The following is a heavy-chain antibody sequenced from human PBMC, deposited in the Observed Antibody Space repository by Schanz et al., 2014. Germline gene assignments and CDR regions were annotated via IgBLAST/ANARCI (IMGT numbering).Heavy chain of an antibody. V-gene: IGHV3-66*01. J-gene: IGHJ6*03. Sequence: EVQLVESGGGLVQPGGSLRLSCAASGFTVSKNYMSWVRQAPGKGLEWVSIIYTDGSTYYADSVRDRFTISRDNSKKTLYLQMNSLRAEDTAVYYCARDHQWLARYYMDVWGKGTTVTVSS. CDR2: IYTDGST. CDR1: GFTVSKNY. CDR3: ARDHQWLARYYMDV. D-gene: IGHD6-19*01.